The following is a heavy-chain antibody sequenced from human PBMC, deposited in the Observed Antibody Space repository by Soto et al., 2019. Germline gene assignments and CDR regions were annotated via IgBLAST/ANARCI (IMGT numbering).Heavy chain of an antibody. CDR1: GFTFSSYS. V-gene: IGHV3-21*01. CDR3: ARTPCGGGCYPPYYGMDV. J-gene: IGHJ6*02. CDR2: ISSSSSYI. D-gene: IGHD2-15*01. Sequence: EVQLVESGGGLVKPGGSLRLSCAASGFTFSSYSMNWVRQAPGKGLEWVSSISSSSSYIYYADSVKGRFTISRDNAKNSRYMQMNSLRAEDTAVYYCARTPCGGGCYPPYYGMDVCGQGTTVTVSS.